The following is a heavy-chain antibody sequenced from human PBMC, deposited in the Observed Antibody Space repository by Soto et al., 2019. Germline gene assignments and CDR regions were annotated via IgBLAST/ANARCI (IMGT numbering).Heavy chain of an antibody. J-gene: IGHJ4*02. Sequence: GGSLRLSCAASGFTFSSYAMHWVRQAPGKGLEWVAVISYDGSNKYYADSVKGRFTISRDNSKNTLYLQMNSLRAEDTAVYYCARGEVVTQRMAHYYWGQGALVTVSS. CDR1: GFTFSSYA. D-gene: IGHD2-15*01. V-gene: IGHV3-30-3*01. CDR3: ARGEVVTQRMAHYY. CDR2: ISYDGSNK.